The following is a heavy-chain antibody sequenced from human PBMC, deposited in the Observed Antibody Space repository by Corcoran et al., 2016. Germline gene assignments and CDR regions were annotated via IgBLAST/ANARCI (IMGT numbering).Heavy chain of an antibody. V-gene: IGHV3-30*18. CDR3: AKTYYYDSSGPPDY. CDR2: ISYDGSNK. CDR1: GFTFSSYG. J-gene: IGHJ4*02. D-gene: IGHD3-22*01. Sequence: QVQLVESGGGVVQPGRSLRLSCAASGFTFSSYGMHWVRQAPGKGLEWVAVISYDGSNKYYADSVKGRFTISRDNSKNTLYLQMNSLRAEDTAVDYCAKTYYYDSSGPPDYWGQGTLVTVSS.